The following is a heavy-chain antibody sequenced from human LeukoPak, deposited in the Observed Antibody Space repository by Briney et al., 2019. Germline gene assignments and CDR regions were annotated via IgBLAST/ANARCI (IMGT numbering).Heavy chain of an antibody. V-gene: IGHV3-21*01. CDR2: ISASGSYI. CDR3: ARVGGSGSYYNTVRNYYGMDV. J-gene: IGHJ6*02. Sequence: GGSLRLSCAASGFTFDTYRMNWVRQAPGKGLEWVSSISASGSYIYYADSLKGRFTISRDNSKNTLYLQMNSLRAEDTAVYYCARVGGSGSYYNTVRNYYGMDVWGQGTTVTVSS. CDR1: GFTFDTYR. D-gene: IGHD3-10*01.